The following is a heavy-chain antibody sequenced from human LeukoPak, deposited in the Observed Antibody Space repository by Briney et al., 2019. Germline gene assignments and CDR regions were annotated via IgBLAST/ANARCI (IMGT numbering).Heavy chain of an antibody. D-gene: IGHD3-16*01. CDR3: ARLGPSRYDYYYMDV. CDR1: GGSISSSTYY. CDR2: INYSGNT. Sequence: SETLSLTCTVFGGSISSSTYYWGWIRQPPGKGLEWIGKINYSGNTYHNTSLKSRVSISVETSKNQFSLKLRSVSAADTSVYYCARLGPSRYDYYYMDVWGKGTTVTVS. J-gene: IGHJ6*03. V-gene: IGHV4-39*01.